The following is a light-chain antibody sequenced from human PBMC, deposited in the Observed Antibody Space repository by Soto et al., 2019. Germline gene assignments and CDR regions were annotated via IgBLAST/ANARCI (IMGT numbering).Light chain of an antibody. J-gene: IGLJ3*02. Sequence: QSVLTQPPSVSGAPGQRVTISCTGSSSNIGAGYDVHWYQQLPGTAPKLLIYVNSNRPSGVPDRFSGSKSGTSATLAITRLQAEDEADDYCQSYDSSLSGVMFGGGTKVTVL. CDR3: QSYDSSLSGVM. V-gene: IGLV1-40*01. CDR2: VNS. CDR1: SSNIGAGYD.